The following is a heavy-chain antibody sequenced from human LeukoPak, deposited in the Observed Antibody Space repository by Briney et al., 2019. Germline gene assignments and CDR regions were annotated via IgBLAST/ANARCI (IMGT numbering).Heavy chain of an antibody. D-gene: IGHD3-10*01. CDR3: ASGSGSYRTPYYYMDV. Sequence: PGGSLRLSCAASGFTVSSNYMSWVRQAPGQGLEWVSVIYSSGSTYYADSVKGRFTISRDNSKNTLYLQMNSLRAEDTAVYYCASGSGSYRTPYYYMDVWGTGTTVTVSS. V-gene: IGHV3-53*01. J-gene: IGHJ6*03. CDR1: GFTVSSNY. CDR2: IYSSGST.